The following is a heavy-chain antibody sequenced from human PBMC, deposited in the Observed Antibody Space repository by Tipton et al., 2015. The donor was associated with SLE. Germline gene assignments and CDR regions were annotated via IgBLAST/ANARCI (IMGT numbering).Heavy chain of an antibody. D-gene: IGHD3-3*01. CDR2: SNDSGST. J-gene: IGHJ5*02. CDR3: ARLHYDFWSGYGWFDP. Sequence: TLSLTCAVYGGSLSGYYWSWIRQSPGKGLECIGESNDSGSTNYHPSLKSRATISIDTSKNQFSLKLTSVTAADTAVYYCARLHYDFWSGYGWFDPWGQGTLVTVSS. V-gene: IGHV4-34*01. CDR1: GGSLSGYY.